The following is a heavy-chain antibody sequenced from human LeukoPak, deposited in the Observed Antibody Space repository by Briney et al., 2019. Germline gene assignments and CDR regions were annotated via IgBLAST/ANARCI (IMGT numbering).Heavy chain of an antibody. Sequence: GESLKISCAASRFPFGSYWMHWVRQVPGKGLVWVSRIDSDGSTTSYADSVKGRFTISRDNTKNTLYLQMNSLRVEDTAVYYCTRDRLGFAPWGQGTLVTVSS. CDR3: TRDRLGFAP. J-gene: IGHJ5*02. CDR1: RFPFGSYW. V-gene: IGHV3-74*01. CDR2: IDSDGSTT.